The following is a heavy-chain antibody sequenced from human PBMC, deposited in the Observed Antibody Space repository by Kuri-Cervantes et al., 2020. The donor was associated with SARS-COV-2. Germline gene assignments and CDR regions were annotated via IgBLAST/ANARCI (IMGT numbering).Heavy chain of an antibody. CDR2: VNHRGST. CDR3: ARENKGSFDY. V-gene: IGHV4-34*01. CDR1: GESFSGYY. Sequence: GSLRLSCAFYGESFSGYYWNWIRQSPGKGLEWIGEVNHRGSTNYNPSLKSRVTISVDTSKNQFSLKLSSVTAADTAVYYCARENKGSFDYWGQGTLVTVSS. J-gene: IGHJ4*02.